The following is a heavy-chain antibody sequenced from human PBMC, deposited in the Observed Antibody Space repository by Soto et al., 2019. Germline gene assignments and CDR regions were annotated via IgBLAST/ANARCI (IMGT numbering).Heavy chain of an antibody. J-gene: IGHJ4*02. CDR2: IYHSGST. D-gene: IGHD4-17*01. CDR1: GGSISSSNW. Sequence: SETLSLTCAVSGGSISSSNWWSWVRQPPGKGLEWIGEIYHSGSTYYNPSLKSRVTISVDRSKNQFSLKLSSVTAADTAVYYCARGPAVTHRYFDYWGQGTLVTVSS. V-gene: IGHV4-4*02. CDR3: ARGPAVTHRYFDY.